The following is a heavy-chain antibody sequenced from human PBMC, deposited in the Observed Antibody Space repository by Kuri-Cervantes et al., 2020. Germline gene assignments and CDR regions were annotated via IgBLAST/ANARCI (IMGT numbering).Heavy chain of an antibody. CDR3: ARDLSGSYLDY. Sequence: GESLKISCAASGFTFSSYGMHWVRQAPGKGLEWVAVIWYDGSNKYYADSVKGRFTISRDNSKNTLYLQMNSLRAEDTAVYYCARDLSGSYLDYWGQGTLVTVSS. CDR1: GFTFSSYG. V-gene: IGHV3-33*01. CDR2: IWYDGSNK. J-gene: IGHJ4*02. D-gene: IGHD1-26*01.